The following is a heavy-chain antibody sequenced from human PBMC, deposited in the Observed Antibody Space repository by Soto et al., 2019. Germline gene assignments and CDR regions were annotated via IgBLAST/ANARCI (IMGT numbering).Heavy chain of an antibody. CDR2: ISGSGGST. D-gene: IGHD4-17*01. V-gene: IGHV3-23*01. CDR3: AILPTTVVPSPDY. CDR1: GFTFNSYA. Sequence: EVQLLESGGGLVQPGGSLRLSCAASGFTFNSYAMSWVRQAPGKGLEWVSGISGSGGSTYYADSVKGRFTISRDNSKNTLYLQMNSLRAEDTAVYYCAILPTTVVPSPDYWGRGTLVTVSS. J-gene: IGHJ4*02.